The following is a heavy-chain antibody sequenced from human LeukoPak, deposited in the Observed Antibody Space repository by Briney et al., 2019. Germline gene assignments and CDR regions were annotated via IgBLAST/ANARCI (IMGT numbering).Heavy chain of an antibody. CDR1: GGSITNYY. Sequence: SETLSLTCTVSGGSITNYYWSWIRQPAAKGLEWIWRIYSSGSTNYNPSLKSRVTMSVDTSKNQFSLKLSSVTAADTAVYYCARVGGITGTWFPDYWGQGTLVTVSS. D-gene: IGHD1-7*01. CDR2: IYSSGST. CDR3: ARVGGITGTWFPDY. V-gene: IGHV4-4*07. J-gene: IGHJ4*02.